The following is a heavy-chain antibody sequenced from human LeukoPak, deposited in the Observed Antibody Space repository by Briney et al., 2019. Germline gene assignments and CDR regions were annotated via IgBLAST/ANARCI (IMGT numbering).Heavy chain of an antibody. CDR3: ARAQVAYYYDSSGYPRGAFDI. J-gene: IGHJ3*02. Sequence: KTGGSLRLSCAASGFTFSSYSMSWVRQAPGKGLEWVSSISSSSSYIYYADSVKGRFTISRDNAKNSLYLQMNSLRAEDTAVYYCARAQVAYYYDSSGYPRGAFDIWGQGTMVTASS. CDR1: GFTFSSYS. CDR2: ISSSSSYI. D-gene: IGHD3-22*01. V-gene: IGHV3-21*01.